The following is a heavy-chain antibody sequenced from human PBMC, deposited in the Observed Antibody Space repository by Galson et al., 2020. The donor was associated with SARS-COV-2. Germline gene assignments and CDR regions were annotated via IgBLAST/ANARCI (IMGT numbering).Heavy chain of an antibody. D-gene: IGHD5-12*01. V-gene: IGHV5-51*01. CDR1: GYSFISYW. J-gene: IGHJ6*03. Sequence: GESLKISCKGSGYSFISYWIAWVRQMPGRGLEWMGSIHPVDSDTRYSPSFQGQVTMSVDKSINTAYLQWSSLKASDTAMYYCARVELDIVAMMTYMDVWGKGTTVTVSS. CDR3: ARVELDIVAMMTYMDV. CDR2: IHPVDSDT.